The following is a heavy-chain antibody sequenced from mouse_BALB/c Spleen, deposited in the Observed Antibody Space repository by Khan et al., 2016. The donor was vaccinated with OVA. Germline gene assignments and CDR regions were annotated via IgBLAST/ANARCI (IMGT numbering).Heavy chain of an antibody. V-gene: IGHV1S56*01. J-gene: IGHJ2*01. Sequence: QVQLEQSGPALVKPGASVRLSCKASGFMFTGYSIHWVQQRPGQGLEWIAWIYPGYVNTKYNENFRGKATLTADKSSSTAYMQLSSLTSENSEVYFCARADYGTVFDYWGQGTTLTVSA. CDR2: IYPGYVNT. CDR3: ARADYGTVFDY. D-gene: IGHD1-1*02. CDR1: GFMFTGYS.